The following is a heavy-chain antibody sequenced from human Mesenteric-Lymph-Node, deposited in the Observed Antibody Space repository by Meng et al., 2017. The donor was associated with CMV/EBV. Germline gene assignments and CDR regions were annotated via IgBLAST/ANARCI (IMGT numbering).Heavy chain of an antibody. CDR2: INHSGST. CDR1: GGSFSGYY. V-gene: IGHV4-34*01. CDR3: ARGGNSRFDP. Sequence: LSLTFAVYGGSFSGYYWSWIRQPPGKGLEWIGEINHSGSTNYNPSLKSRVTISVDTSKNQFSLKLSSVTAADTAVYYCARGGNSRFDPWGQGTLVTVSS. D-gene: IGHD4-23*01. J-gene: IGHJ5*02.